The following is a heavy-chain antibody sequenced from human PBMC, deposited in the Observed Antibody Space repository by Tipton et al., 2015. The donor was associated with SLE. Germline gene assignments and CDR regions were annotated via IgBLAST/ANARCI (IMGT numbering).Heavy chain of an antibody. D-gene: IGHD5-24*01. CDR2: ISETGDRT. J-gene: IGHJ3*01. V-gene: IGHV3-23*01. CDR1: GFTFYNYA. Sequence: SLRLSCAASGFTFYNYAMNWVRQATGKGLEWVSSISETGDRTHYADSGKGRFTISRDNSKSTLYLQMGSLRAEDTAVYYCAKQFVDVWGQGTMVIVSS. CDR3: AKQFVDV.